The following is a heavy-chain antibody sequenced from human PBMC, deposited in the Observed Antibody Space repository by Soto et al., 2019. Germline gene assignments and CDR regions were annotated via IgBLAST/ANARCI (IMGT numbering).Heavy chain of an antibody. D-gene: IGHD3-10*01. Sequence: ASVKASCKASGGTFSSYAISWVRQAPGQGLEWMGGIIPIFGTANYAQKFQGRVTITADESTSTAYMELSSLRSEDTAVYYCARVGPITMVRGVRNWFDPWGQGTLVTVSS. CDR1: GGTFSSYA. CDR2: IIPIFGTA. CDR3: ARVGPITMVRGVRNWFDP. V-gene: IGHV1-69*13. J-gene: IGHJ5*02.